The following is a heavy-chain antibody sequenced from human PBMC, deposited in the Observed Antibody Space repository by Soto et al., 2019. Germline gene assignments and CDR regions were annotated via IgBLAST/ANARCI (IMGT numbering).Heavy chain of an antibody. J-gene: IGHJ4*02. Sequence: PSQTLSLTCAISGGSISTNNVAWNWIRQSPSGGLEWLGRTGYTSKWYNDYAVSVRSRITINPDTSKNQFSLQLNSVTLDDTAVYYCARGKYSAIDYSGQGTLVTVST. CDR3: ARGKYSAIDY. CDR2: TGYTSKWYN. CDR1: GGSISTNNVA. D-gene: IGHD5-18*01. V-gene: IGHV6-1*01.